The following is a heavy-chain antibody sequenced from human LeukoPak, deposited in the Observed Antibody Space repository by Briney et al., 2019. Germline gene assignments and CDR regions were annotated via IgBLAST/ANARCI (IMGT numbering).Heavy chain of an antibody. Sequence: PGGPLRLSCAASGFTFSSYGMSWVRQAPGKGLEWVSAISGGAASTNYADTVKGRFTISRDNSKNTLFLQMSSLRAEDTAVYYCARDWFHAIDYWGQGTLVTVSS. D-gene: IGHD2/OR15-2a*01. V-gene: IGHV3-23*01. CDR3: ARDWFHAIDY. J-gene: IGHJ4*02. CDR2: ISGGAAST. CDR1: GFTFSSYG.